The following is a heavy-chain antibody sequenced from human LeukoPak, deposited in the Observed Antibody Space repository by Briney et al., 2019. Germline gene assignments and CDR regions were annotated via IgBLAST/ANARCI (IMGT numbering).Heavy chain of an antibody. J-gene: IGHJ4*02. CDR2: TCFRSKWYS. D-gene: IGHD1-1*01. Sequence: SQTLSLTCAISGDSVSSNSAAWNWIRQSPSRGLEWLGRTCFRSKWYSAYAVSVKGRITISPDASKNQFSLQLRSVTPEDTAVYYCARGPGTLHYWGQGSLVTVSS. CDR3: ARGPGTLHY. V-gene: IGHV6-1*01. CDR1: GDSVSSNSAA.